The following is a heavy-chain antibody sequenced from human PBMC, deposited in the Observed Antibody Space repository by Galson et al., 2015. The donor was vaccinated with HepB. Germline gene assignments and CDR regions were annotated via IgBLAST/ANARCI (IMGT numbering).Heavy chain of an antibody. Sequence: SLRLSCAASGFTFSSYSMNWVRQAPGKGLEWVSSISSSSSYIYYADSVKGRFTISRDNAKNSLYLQMNSLRAEDTAVYYCARDQDYGGNSGDYWGQGTLVTVSS. D-gene: IGHD4-23*01. CDR1: GFTFSSYS. CDR3: ARDQDYGGNSGDY. J-gene: IGHJ4*02. V-gene: IGHV3-21*01. CDR2: ISSSSSYI.